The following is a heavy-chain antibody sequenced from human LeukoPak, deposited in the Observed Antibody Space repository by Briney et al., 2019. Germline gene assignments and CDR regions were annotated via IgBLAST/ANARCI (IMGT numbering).Heavy chain of an antibody. CDR1: GFTFSSYA. CDR2: ISGSGGST. Sequence: PGGSLRLSCAASGFTFSSYAMSWVRQAPGKGLEWVSAISGSGGSTYYADSVKGRFTISRDNSKNTLYLQMNSLRAEDTAVYYCAKDAAVAGTIGYYYYYYMDVWGKGTTVTVSS. J-gene: IGHJ6*03. CDR3: AKDAAVAGTIGYYYYYYMDV. D-gene: IGHD6-19*01. V-gene: IGHV3-23*01.